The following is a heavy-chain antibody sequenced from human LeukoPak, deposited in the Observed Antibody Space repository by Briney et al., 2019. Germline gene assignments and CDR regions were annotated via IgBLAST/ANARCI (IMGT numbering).Heavy chain of an antibody. CDR3: ARGTHDSSGPFDY. CDR2: INPNSGGT. D-gene: IGHD3-22*01. J-gene: IGHJ4*02. CDR1: GYTFTGYY. V-gene: IGHV1-2*02. Sequence: ASVKVSCKASGYTFTGYYMHWVRQAPGQGLEWMGWINPNSGGTNYAQKFQGRVTMTRDTSISTAYMELSRLRSDDTAVYYCARGTHDSSGPFDYWGQGTLVTVSS.